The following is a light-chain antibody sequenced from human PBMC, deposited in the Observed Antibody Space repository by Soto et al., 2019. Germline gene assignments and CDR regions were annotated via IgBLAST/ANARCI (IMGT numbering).Light chain of an antibody. Sequence: EIILTQSPDTLSLSPGERATLSCRASLSVYTYLAWYQQKPGQSPRLLIYDVSTRATGVPARFSGSGSGTDFTLTINSLEPEDFALYYCQQRSNWPLTFGAGTKVEIK. CDR1: LSVYTY. CDR3: QQRSNWPLT. V-gene: IGKV3-11*01. CDR2: DVS. J-gene: IGKJ4*01.